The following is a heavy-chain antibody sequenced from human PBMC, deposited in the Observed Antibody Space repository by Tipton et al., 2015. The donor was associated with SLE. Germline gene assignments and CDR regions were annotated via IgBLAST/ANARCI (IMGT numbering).Heavy chain of an antibody. J-gene: IGHJ4*02. CDR2: INHSGST. CDR3: ARETSGNWYYFDH. D-gene: IGHD1-1*01. CDR1: GDSTSVHY. Sequence: TLSLTCTVSGDSTSVHYWSWIRQSPGKGLEWIGEINHSGSTSYNPSLKSRVTISVDTSKNQFSLQLNSVTPEDTAVYYCARETSGNWYYFDHWGQGTLVTVSS. V-gene: IGHV4-34*01.